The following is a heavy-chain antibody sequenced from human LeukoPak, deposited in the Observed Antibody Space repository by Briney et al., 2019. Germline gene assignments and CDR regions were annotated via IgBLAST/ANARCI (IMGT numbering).Heavy chain of an antibody. CDR2: IYYSGST. V-gene: IGHV4-31*03. Sequence: SEALSLTCTVSGGSISSGGYYWSWIRQHPGKGLEWIGYIYYSGSTYYNPSLKSRVTISVDTSKNQFSLKLSSVTAADTAIYYCATIKRGSIYGYFDFWDQGIKVTVSS. CDR3: ATIKRGSIYGYFDF. CDR1: GGSISSGGYY. J-gene: IGHJ4*02. D-gene: IGHD5-18*01.